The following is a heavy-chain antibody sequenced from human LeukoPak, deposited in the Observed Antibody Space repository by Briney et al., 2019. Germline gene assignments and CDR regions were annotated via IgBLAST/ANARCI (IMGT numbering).Heavy chain of an antibody. V-gene: IGHV4-59*08. D-gene: IGHD3-10*01. Sequence: SETLSLTCTVSGDSISSYYWSWIRQPPGKGLEWIAYIYYSGSTNYNPSLESRVTISVDTSKNQFSVKLSSVTAADTAVYFCARHRETGLWYYGMDVWGQETTVTVSS. CDR3: ARHRETGLWYYGMDV. J-gene: IGHJ6*02. CDR1: GDSISSYY. CDR2: IYYSGST.